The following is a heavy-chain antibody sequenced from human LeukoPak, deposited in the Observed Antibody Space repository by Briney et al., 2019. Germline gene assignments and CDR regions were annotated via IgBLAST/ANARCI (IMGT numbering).Heavy chain of an antibody. CDR1: GFTFSDYY. J-gene: IGHJ4*02. CDR3: AREKSYVWGSYRYYFDY. Sequence: GGSLRLSCAASGFTFSDYYMSWIRQAPGKGLEWVSYISSSGSTIYYADFVKGRFTISRDNAKNSLYLQMNSLRAEDTAVYYCAREKSYVWGSYRYYFDYWGQGTLVTVSS. D-gene: IGHD3-16*02. V-gene: IGHV3-11*01. CDR2: ISSSGSTI.